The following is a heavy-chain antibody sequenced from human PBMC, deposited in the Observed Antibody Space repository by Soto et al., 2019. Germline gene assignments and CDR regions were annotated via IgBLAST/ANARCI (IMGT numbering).Heavy chain of an antibody. D-gene: IGHD3-3*01. J-gene: IGHJ4*02. Sequence: PSETLSLTCTVSGDSISSYYWSWIRQPPGKGLEWIGYIYYTGSTNYNPSLKSRVTISVDTSKNQFSLKLNFVIAADTSVYFCARGDRITIFGVVINAAYWGQGTLVTVSS. CDR1: GDSISSYY. CDR2: IYYTGST. CDR3: ARGDRITIFGVVINAAY. V-gene: IGHV4-59*01.